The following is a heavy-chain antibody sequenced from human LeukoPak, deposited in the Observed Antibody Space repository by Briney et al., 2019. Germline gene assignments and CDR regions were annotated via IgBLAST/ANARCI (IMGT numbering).Heavy chain of an antibody. CDR3: ARPVGITNRVMEDY. CDR2: ISASGDRT. V-gene: IGHV3-23*01. Sequence: GGSLRLSCAASGFTFNSYAMSWFRQAPGKGLEWVSSISASGDRTYYPDSVKGRFTISRDNSKNTLYLQMNSLRAEDTAVYYCARPVGITNRVMEDYWGHGTLVTVS. J-gene: IGHJ4*01. CDR1: GFTFNSYA. D-gene: IGHD2-8*01.